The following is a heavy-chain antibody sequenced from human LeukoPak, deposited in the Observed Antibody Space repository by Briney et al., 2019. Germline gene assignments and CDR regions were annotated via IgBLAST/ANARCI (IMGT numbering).Heavy chain of an antibody. CDR3: AKDQLKWELQGNWFDP. J-gene: IGHJ5*02. Sequence: GGSLRLSCAASGFTFSSFGMHWVRQAPGKGLDWVAFVRYVGSNKYYADSVKGRFTISRDNSKNTLYLQMNSLRAEDTAVYYCAKDQLKWELQGNWFDPWGQGTLVTVSS. D-gene: IGHD1-26*01. V-gene: IGHV3-30*02. CDR1: GFTFSSFG. CDR2: VRYVGSNK.